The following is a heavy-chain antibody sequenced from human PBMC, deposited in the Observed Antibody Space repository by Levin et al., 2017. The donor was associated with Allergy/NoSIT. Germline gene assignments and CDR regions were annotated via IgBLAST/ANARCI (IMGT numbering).Heavy chain of an antibody. D-gene: IGHD2-2*01. CDR3: ARRFAPSSTWDFDY. CDR1: GDSIGSRAFY. V-gene: IGHV4-39*01. Sequence: SETLSLTCTVSGDSIGSRAFYWGWIRQPPGKGLEWVASIYYSGSTYYNPSLKSRVTVSVDTSKNQFSLKLTSVTAADTAIYYCARRFAPSSTWDFDYWGPGTLVTVSS. J-gene: IGHJ4*02. CDR2: IYYSGST.